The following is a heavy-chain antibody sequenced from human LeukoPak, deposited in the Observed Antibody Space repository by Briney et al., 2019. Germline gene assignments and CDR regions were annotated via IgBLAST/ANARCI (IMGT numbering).Heavy chain of an antibody. CDR2: IYYSGST. CDR3: AREGVVPATQFDY. CDR1: GGSISSSSYY. Sequence: PSETLSLTCTVSGGSISSSSYYWGWIRQPPGKGLEWIGYIYYSGSTNYNPSLKSRVTISVDTSKNQFSLKLSSVTAADTAVYYCAREGVVPATQFDYWGQGTLVTVSS. J-gene: IGHJ4*02. V-gene: IGHV4-61*01. D-gene: IGHD2-2*01.